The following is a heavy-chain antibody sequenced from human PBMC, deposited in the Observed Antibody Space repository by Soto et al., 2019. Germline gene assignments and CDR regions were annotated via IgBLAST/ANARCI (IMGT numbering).Heavy chain of an antibody. D-gene: IGHD2-8*01. J-gene: IGHJ3*02. CDR3: AKDLGALPSGCTNGVCDKGRAFDI. CDR2: ISGSGGST. Sequence: GGSLRLSCAASGFTFSSYAMSWVRQAPGKGLEWVSAISGSGGSTYYADSVKGRFTISRDNSKNTLYLQMNSLRAEDTAVYYCAKDLGALPSGCTNGVCDKGRAFDIWGQGTMVTVSS. V-gene: IGHV3-23*01. CDR1: GFTFSSYA.